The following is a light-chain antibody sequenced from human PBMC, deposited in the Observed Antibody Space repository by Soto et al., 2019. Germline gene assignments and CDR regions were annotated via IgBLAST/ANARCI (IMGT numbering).Light chain of an antibody. V-gene: IGLV1-47*01. CDR3: AAWDDSLSAFYV. CDR2: RNN. CDR1: SSNIGSNY. J-gene: IGLJ1*01. Sequence: QAVLTQPPSASGNPGQRVTISCSGSSSNIGSNYVYWYQQLPGTAPKLLIYRNNQRPSGVPDRFSGSKSGTSASLAISGLRSEDEADYYCAAWDDSLSAFYVFGTGTKVTVL.